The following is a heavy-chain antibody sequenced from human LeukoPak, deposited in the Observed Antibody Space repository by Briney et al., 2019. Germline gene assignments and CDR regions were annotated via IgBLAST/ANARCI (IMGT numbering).Heavy chain of an antibody. V-gene: IGHV3-23*01. CDR3: AKASGYSSGWYWFDP. Sequence: PGGSLRLSCAASGFSFSSYAMSWVRQAPGKGLEWVSAISGSGGSTYYADSVKGRFTISRDNSKNTLYLQMTSRRAEDTAVYYCAKASGYSSGWYWFDPWGQGTLVTVSS. J-gene: IGHJ5*02. CDR2: ISGSGGST. D-gene: IGHD6-19*01. CDR1: GFSFSSYA.